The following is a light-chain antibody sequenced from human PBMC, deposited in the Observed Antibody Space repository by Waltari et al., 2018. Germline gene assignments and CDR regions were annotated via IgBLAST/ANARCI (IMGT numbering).Light chain of an antibody. CDR3: NSRDSSGNVV. CDR2: GKN. V-gene: IGLV3-19*01. J-gene: IGLJ2*01. Sequence: SSELTQDPAVSVALGQTVRIKCQGDSLRSYYASWYQQKPGQAPVLVIYGKNNRPSGIPDRFSGSSSGNTASLTITGAQAEDEADYYCNSRDSSGNVVFGGGTKLTVL. CDR1: SLRSYY.